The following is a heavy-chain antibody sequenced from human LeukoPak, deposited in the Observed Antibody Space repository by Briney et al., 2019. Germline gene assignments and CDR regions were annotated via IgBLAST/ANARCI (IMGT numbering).Heavy chain of an antibody. CDR3: VRNDFWSGRIDY. CDR1: GYSIRSSYY. V-gene: IGHV4-38-2*01. Sequence: SETLSLTCAVSGYSIRSSYYWGWIRQPPGKGLEWIGSVLQSGSTYYNLSLKSRVTISVDTSKSQFSLKVNSVTAADTAVYCCVRNDFWSGRIDYWGQGTLVTVSS. CDR2: VLQSGST. J-gene: IGHJ4*02. D-gene: IGHD3-3*01.